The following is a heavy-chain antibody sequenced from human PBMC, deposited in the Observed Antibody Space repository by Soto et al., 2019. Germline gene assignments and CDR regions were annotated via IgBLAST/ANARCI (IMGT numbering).Heavy chain of an antibody. V-gene: IGHV3-53*04. D-gene: IGHD6-19*01. CDR1: GFTVSSNY. CDR2: IFTGGST. Sequence: EVQLVESGGGLVQPGGSLRLSCAASGFTVSSNYMSWVRQAPGKGLEWVSVIFTGGSTYYADSVKGRFTISRHSSMNTGYIQMDSLRAEDTAVYYCARDRKSSGCLDAFDIWGQGTMVTVSS. J-gene: IGHJ3*02. CDR3: ARDRKSSGCLDAFDI.